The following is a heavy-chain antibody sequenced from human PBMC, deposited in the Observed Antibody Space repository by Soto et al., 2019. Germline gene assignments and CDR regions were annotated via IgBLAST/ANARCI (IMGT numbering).Heavy chain of an antibody. Sequence: GTSVKLSCKASGGTFSSYAISWVRQAPGQGLEWMGGIIPIFGTANYAQKFQGRVTITADESTSTAYMELSSLRSEDTAVYYCARVGCSGGSCYSVTRYNWFDPWGQGTLVTVSS. CDR2: IIPIFGTA. CDR3: ARVGCSGGSCYSVTRYNWFDP. D-gene: IGHD2-15*01. V-gene: IGHV1-69*13. J-gene: IGHJ5*02. CDR1: GGTFSSYA.